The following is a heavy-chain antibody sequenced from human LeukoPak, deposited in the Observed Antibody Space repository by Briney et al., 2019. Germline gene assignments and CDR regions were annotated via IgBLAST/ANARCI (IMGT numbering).Heavy chain of an antibody. J-gene: IGHJ6*03. CDR2: ISSSGSTI. V-gene: IGHV3-11*04. Sequence: GGSLRLSCAASGFTFSDYYMSWIRQAPGKGLEWVSYISSSGSTIYYADSVKGRFTISRDNAKNSLYLQMNSLRAEDTAVYYCARDGQEAYYYYYMDVWGKGTTVTVSS. CDR3: ARDGQEAYYYYYMDV. CDR1: GFTFSDYY.